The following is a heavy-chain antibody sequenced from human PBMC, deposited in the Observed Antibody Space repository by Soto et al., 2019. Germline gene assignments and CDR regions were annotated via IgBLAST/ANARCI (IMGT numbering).Heavy chain of an antibody. V-gene: IGHV3-33*01. CDR2: IWYDGSNK. Sequence: PGGSMRLSCAASGFTFSSYGMHWVSQAPGKGLEWVAVIWYDGSNKYYADFVKGRFTISRDNSKNTLYLQMNRLRAEDTAVYYCARAPRYDSSGYNRYWGQGTLVTVSS. J-gene: IGHJ4*02. CDR3: ARAPRYDSSGYNRY. CDR1: GFTFSSYG. D-gene: IGHD3-22*01.